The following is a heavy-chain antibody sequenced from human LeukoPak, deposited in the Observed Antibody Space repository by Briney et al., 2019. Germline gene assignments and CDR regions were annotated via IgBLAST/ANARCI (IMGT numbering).Heavy chain of an antibody. J-gene: IGHJ4*02. D-gene: IGHD1-26*01. CDR1: GFTFSSYA. Sequence: GGSLRLSCAASGFTFSSYAMSWVRQAPGKGLEWVSAISGSGGSTYYADSVKGRFTTSRDNSKNTLYLQMNSLRAEDTAVYYCAKDQKWELLQYFDYWGQGTLVTVCS. V-gene: IGHV3-23*01. CDR3: AKDQKWELLQYFDY. CDR2: ISGSGGST.